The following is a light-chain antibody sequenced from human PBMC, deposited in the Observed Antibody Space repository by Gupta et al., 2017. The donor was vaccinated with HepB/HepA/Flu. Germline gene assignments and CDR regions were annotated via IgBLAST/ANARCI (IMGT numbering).Light chain of an antibody. CDR2: GAS. CDR1: QGITNS. Sequence: DIKMTQSPSSLSASIGDRVTITCRASQGITNSLAWLQQKPGKAPKSLIYGASSLHTGVPSKFSGSGSGTDFSLTISNLHPEDFATYYCQQYKSYPLTFGGGTKVEIK. V-gene: IGKV1-16*02. J-gene: IGKJ4*01. CDR3: QQYKSYPLT.